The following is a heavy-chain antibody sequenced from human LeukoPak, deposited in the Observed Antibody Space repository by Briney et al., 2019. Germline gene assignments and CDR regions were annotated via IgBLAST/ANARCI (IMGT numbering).Heavy chain of an antibody. CDR3: ARGEDYKSSRFDP. Sequence: SETLSLTCTVSGGSTTGHYWNWIRQPPGKGLEWIGYIYYSGTIKYNPSLKSQVTISVDTSKNQFSLKLRSVTAADTAVYYCARGEDYKSSRFDPWGQGTLVTVSS. J-gene: IGHJ5*02. CDR2: IYYSGTI. D-gene: IGHD4-11*01. V-gene: IGHV4-59*11. CDR1: GGSTTGHY.